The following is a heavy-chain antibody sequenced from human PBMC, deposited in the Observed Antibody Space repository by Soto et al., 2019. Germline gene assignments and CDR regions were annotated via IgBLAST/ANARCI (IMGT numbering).Heavy chain of an antibody. Sequence: SVKVSCKASGGTFGSYAISWVRQAPGQGLEWMGGIIPIFGTANYAQKFQGRVTITADKSTSTAYMELSSLRSEDTAVYYCASGPGDYGGNSASDYWGQGTLVTVSS. D-gene: IGHD4-17*01. J-gene: IGHJ4*02. CDR3: ASGPGDYGGNSASDY. V-gene: IGHV1-69*06. CDR1: GGTFGSYA. CDR2: IIPIFGTA.